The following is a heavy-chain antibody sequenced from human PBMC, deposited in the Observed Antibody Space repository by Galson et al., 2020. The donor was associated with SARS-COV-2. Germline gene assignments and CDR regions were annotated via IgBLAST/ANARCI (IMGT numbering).Heavy chain of an antibody. J-gene: IGHJ6*03. CDR3: ASWAELATGGSIRPPYYYYCMDV. CDR1: GGTFSSYA. Sequence: SVKVSCKASGGTFSSYAISWVRQAPGQGLEWMGGIIPIFGTANYAQKFQGRVTITADESTSTAYMELSSLRSADTAVYYCASWAELATGGSIRPPYYYYCMDVWCKGTTVTVSS. CDR2: IIPIFGTA. V-gene: IGHV1-69*13. D-gene: IGHD5-12*01.